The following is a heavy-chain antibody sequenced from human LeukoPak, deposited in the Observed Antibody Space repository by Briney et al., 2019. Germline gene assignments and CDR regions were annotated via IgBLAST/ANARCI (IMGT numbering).Heavy chain of an antibody. J-gene: IGHJ4*02. CDR2: ISYDGSNI. D-gene: IGHD5-24*01. CDR1: GFGFNNYC. Sequence: GALELSLAASGFGFNNYCMDWVRPAPGQGVGRGAVISYDGSNIYYSDSVKGRFTISRDNSKNTVYVQMSSLRPEDTAVYYCAREMATTETFDYWGQGTLVTVSS. CDR3: AREMATTETFDY. V-gene: IGHV3-30*15.